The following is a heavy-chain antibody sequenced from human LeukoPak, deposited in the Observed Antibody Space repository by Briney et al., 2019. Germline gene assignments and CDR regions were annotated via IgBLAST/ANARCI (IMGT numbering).Heavy chain of an antibody. CDR3: ARDRCSGGSCFTSDAFDI. V-gene: IGHV3-21*01. CDR1: GFTFSSYS. Sequence: GGSLRLSCAASGFTFSSYSMNWVRQAPGKGLEWVSSISSSSSYIYYADSVKGRFTISRDNAKNSLYLQMNSLRAEDTAVYYCARDRCSGGSCFTSDAFDIWGQGTMVTVSS. D-gene: IGHD2-15*01. CDR2: ISSSSSYI. J-gene: IGHJ3*02.